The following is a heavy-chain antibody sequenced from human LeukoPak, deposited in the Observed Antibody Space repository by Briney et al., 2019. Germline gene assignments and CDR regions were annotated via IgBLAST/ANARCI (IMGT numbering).Heavy chain of an antibody. CDR2: ISSSSSYI. Sequence: GGSLRLSCAASGFTFSSYSMNWVRQAPGKGLEWVSSISSSSSYIYYADSVKGRFTISRDNAKNSLYLQMNSLRADDTAVYYCARFAAGGSYYYYMDVWGKGTTVTVSS. J-gene: IGHJ6*03. CDR3: ARFAAGGSYYYYMDV. CDR1: GFTFSSYS. V-gene: IGHV3-21*01. D-gene: IGHD6-25*01.